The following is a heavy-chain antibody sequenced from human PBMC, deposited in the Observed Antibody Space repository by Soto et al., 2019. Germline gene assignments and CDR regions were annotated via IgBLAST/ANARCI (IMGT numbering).Heavy chain of an antibody. CDR1: GYTFTSYD. Sequence: QVQLVQSGAEVKKPGASVKVSCKASGYTFTSYDINWVRQATGQGLEWMGWMNPNSGNTGYAQKFQGRVTMTRNTSISTAYMELSSLRSEDTAVYYCARRGYSSSWYYYYYYMEVWGKGTTVTVSS. D-gene: IGHD6-13*01. CDR3: ARRGYSSSWYYYYYYMEV. CDR2: MNPNSGNT. J-gene: IGHJ6*03. V-gene: IGHV1-8*01.